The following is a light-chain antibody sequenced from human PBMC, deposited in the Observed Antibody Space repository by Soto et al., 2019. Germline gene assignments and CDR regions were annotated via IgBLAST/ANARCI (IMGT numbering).Light chain of an antibody. CDR2: DAA. Sequence: DIQMTQSPYSLSAAVGDRVTIACRASQNINTYLNWYQQKPGKAPKLLIFDAASLQNGVPARFSGSGSGTEFTLTISSLQSEDFAVYYCQQYNNWPPWTFGQGTKVDIK. V-gene: IGKV1-39*01. J-gene: IGKJ1*01. CDR1: QNINTY. CDR3: QQYNNWPPWT.